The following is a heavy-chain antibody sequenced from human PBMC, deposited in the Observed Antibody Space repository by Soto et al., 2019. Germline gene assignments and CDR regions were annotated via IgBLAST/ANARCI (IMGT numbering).Heavy chain of an antibody. Sequence: GASVKVSCKESGYTFTSYYMHWVRQAPGQGLEWMGIINPSGGSTSYAQKFQGRVTMTRDTSTSTVYMELSSLRSEDTAVYYCARDWNVVVTATHDAFDIWGQGTMVTVSS. CDR3: ARDWNVVVTATHDAFDI. D-gene: IGHD2-21*02. CDR2: INPSGGST. CDR1: GYTFTSYY. V-gene: IGHV1-46*01. J-gene: IGHJ3*02.